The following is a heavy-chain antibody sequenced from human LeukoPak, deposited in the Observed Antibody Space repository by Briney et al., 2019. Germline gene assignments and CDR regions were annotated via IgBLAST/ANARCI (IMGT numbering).Heavy chain of an antibody. CDR3: ARCIAAAGTLDAFDI. CDR1: RFTFSGYW. D-gene: IGHD6-13*01. CDR2: INSDGRST. V-gene: IGHV3-74*01. J-gene: IGHJ3*02. Sequence: PGGSLRLSCGASRFTFSGYWMHWVRQAPGKGLVWVSRINSDGRSTSYADSVKGRFTISRDNAKNTLYLQMNSLRAEDTAVYYCARCIAAAGTLDAFDIWGQGTTVTVSS.